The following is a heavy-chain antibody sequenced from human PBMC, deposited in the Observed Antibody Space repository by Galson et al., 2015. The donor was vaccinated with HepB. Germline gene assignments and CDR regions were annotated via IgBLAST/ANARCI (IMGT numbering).Heavy chain of an antibody. V-gene: IGHV4-31*03. Sequence: LSLTCTVSGGSISSGGYYWSWIRQHPGKGLEWIGYIYYSGSTYYNPSLKSRVTISVDTSKNQFSLKLSSVTAADTAVYYCARDRQGTTLRPTRTSYGMDVWGQGTTVTVSS. CDR2: IYYSGST. J-gene: IGHJ6*02. D-gene: IGHD1-7*01. CDR3: ARDRQGTTLRPTRTSYGMDV. CDR1: GGSISSGGYY.